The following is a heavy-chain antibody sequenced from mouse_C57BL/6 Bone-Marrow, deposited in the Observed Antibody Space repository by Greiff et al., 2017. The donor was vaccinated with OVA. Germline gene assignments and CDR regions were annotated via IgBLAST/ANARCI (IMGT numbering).Heavy chain of an antibody. CDR2: ISSGGSYT. J-gene: IGHJ1*03. CDR3: ARHLSNYYGSSYHWYFDV. D-gene: IGHD1-1*01. Sequence: EVKLVESGGDLVKPGGSLKLSCAASGFTFSSYGMSWVRQTPDKRLEWVATISSGGSYTYYPDSVKGRFTISRDNAKNILYLQMSSLKSEDTAMYYCARHLSNYYGSSYHWYFDVWGTGTTVTVSS. V-gene: IGHV5-6*01. CDR1: GFTFSSYG.